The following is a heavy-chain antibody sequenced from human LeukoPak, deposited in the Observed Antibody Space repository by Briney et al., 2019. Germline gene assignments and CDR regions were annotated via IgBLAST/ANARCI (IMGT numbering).Heavy chain of an antibody. CDR3: AREGIVVVPAADNWFDP. V-gene: IGHV1-2*02. CDR2: INPNSGGT. J-gene: IGHJ5*01. D-gene: IGHD2-2*01. CDR1: GHTFTGYY. Sequence: ASVKVSCKASGHTFTGYYMHWVRQAPGQGLEWMGWINPNSGGTNYAQKFQGRVTMTRDTSISTAYMELSRLRSDDTAVYYCAREGIVVVPAADNWFDPWGQGTLVTVSS.